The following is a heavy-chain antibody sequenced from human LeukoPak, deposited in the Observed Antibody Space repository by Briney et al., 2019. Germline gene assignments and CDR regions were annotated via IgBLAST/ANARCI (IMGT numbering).Heavy chain of an antibody. CDR2: IYYSGST. CDR3: ARVKKGLGTSFDY. V-gene: IGHV4-59*01. D-gene: IGHD2-2*01. CDR1: SGSISSYY. J-gene: IGHJ4*02. Sequence: PSETLSLTCTVSSGSISSYYWTWIRQPPGKVLEWIGNIYYSGSTKYNPSLKSRVTISVDTSKNQFSLKLSSVTAADTAVYYCARVKKGLGTSFDYWGQGTLVTVSS.